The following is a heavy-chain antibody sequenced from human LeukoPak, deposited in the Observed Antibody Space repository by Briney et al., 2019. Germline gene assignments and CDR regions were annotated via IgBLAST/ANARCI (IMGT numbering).Heavy chain of an antibody. J-gene: IGHJ4*02. CDR1: GYTFTSYY. CDR2: INPSGGST. CDR3: ARGSRITIFGVVITPPDY. D-gene: IGHD3-3*01. V-gene: IGHV1-46*01. Sequence: ASVKVSCKASGYTFTSYYMHWVRQAPGQRLEWMGIINPSGGSTSYAQKFQGRVTMTRDMSTSTVYMELSSLRSEDTAVYYCARGSRITIFGVVITPPDYWGQGTLVTVSS.